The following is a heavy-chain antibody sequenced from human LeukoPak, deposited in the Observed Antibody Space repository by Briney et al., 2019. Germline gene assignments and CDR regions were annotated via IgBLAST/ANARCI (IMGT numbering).Heavy chain of an antibody. Sequence: ASVKVSRKVSGYTLTELSMHWVRQAPGKGLEWMGGFDPEDGETIYAQKFQGRVTMTEDTSTDTAYMELSSLRSEDTAVYYCATGMTRSYYYYYYMDVWGKGTTVTVSS. CDR1: GYTLTELS. CDR3: ATGMTRSYYYYYYMDV. CDR2: FDPEDGET. J-gene: IGHJ6*03. V-gene: IGHV1-24*01.